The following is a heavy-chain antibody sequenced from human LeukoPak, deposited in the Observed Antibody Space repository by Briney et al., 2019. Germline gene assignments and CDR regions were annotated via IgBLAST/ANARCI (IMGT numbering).Heavy chain of an antibody. Sequence: ASVKVSRKASGYTFTDYYMHWVRQAPGQGLEWMGWINPNSGGTNYAQKFQGRVTMTRDTSISTAYMELSRLGSDDTAVYYCASTIVVLTAGAFDYWGQGTLVTVSS. CDR2: INPNSGGT. V-gene: IGHV1-2*02. J-gene: IGHJ4*02. CDR1: GYTFTDYY. CDR3: ASTIVVLTAGAFDY. D-gene: IGHD2-21*02.